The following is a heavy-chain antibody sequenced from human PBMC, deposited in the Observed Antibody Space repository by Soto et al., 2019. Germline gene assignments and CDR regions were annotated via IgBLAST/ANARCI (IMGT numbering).Heavy chain of an antibody. CDR2: ITGDGPRT. CDR3: AKPDYYDSATFSPLFES. CDR1: GFTFSGYA. D-gene: IGHD3-22*01. V-gene: IGHV3-23*01. Sequence: EVQLLESGGGLVQPGGSLRLSCTASGFTFSGYAMSWVRQSPGKELEWVAAITGDGPRTYYADSVEGRFTISRDNSKKTLFLQMNSLRTDDKAIYHCAKPDYYDSATFSPLFESWGQGVLVTVSS. J-gene: IGHJ4*02.